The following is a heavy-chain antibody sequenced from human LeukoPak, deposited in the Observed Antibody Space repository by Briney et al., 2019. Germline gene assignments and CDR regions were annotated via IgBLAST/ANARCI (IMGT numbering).Heavy chain of an antibody. CDR1: GYTFTNYW. CDR2: IHPGDSET. Sequence: GESPKISCTGSGYTFTNYWIGWVRQMPGKGLEWMVIIHPGDSETRYSPSFQGQVTISADKSISTAYLHWSRLKASDTAVYYCARARTIAAPGASHDAFYVWGQGTMVIVSS. D-gene: IGHD6-13*01. J-gene: IGHJ3*01. CDR3: ARARTIAAPGASHDAFYV. V-gene: IGHV5-51*01.